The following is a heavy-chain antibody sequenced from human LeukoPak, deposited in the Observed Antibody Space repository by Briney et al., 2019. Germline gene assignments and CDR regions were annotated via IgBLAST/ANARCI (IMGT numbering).Heavy chain of an antibody. V-gene: IGHV7-4-1*02. CDR3: ARPSSSWPGDAFDI. J-gene: IGHJ3*02. CDR1: GYTFTSYA. Sequence: ASVKVSCKASGYTFTSYAMNWVRQAPGQGLEWMGWINTNTRNPTYAQGFTGRFVFSLDTSVSTSYLQISSLKAEDTAVFYCARPSSSWPGDAFDIWGQGTMVTVSS. D-gene: IGHD6-13*01. CDR2: INTNTRNP.